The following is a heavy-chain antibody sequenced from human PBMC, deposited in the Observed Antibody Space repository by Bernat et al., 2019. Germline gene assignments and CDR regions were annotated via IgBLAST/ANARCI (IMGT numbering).Heavy chain of an antibody. V-gene: IGHV3-30*18. CDR1: GFIFSSYV. J-gene: IGHJ4*02. Sequence: CAASGFIFSSYVMHWVRQVPVNGLFWVVFISYDGSNKYYADFVKRRFTISRDNSKNTLYLQMNSLRAEDTAVYYCAKALRSTVTSVDYWGQGTLV. D-gene: IGHD4-11*01. CDR3: AKALRSTVTSVDY. CDR2: ISYDGSNK.